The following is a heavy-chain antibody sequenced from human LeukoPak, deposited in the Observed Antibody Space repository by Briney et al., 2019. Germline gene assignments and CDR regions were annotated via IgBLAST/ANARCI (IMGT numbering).Heavy chain of an antibody. CDR2: IYSGGTT. Sequence: GGSLRLSCAASRLIVNSNYKRGVRQAPGKGLEWVSVIYSGGTTYYADSVKGRFTISRDNSMNTLYLQMNSLRAEDTAVYYCTISDPAYDAPALGYWGQGTLVTVSS. D-gene: IGHD3-3*01. CDR1: RLIVNSNY. CDR3: TISDPAYDAPALGY. V-gene: IGHV3-66*01. J-gene: IGHJ4*02.